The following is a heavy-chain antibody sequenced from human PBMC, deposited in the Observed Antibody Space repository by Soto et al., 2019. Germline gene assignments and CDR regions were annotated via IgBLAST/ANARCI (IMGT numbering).Heavy chain of an antibody. CDR2: IYYSGRT. D-gene: IGHD3-10*01. CDR1: GGSISSSSYY. CDR3: ARHLRGYYYGSGTG. V-gene: IGHV4-39*01. J-gene: IGHJ4*02. Sequence: QLQLQESGPGLVKPSETLSPTRTVSGGSISSSSYYWGWIRQPPGKGLEWIGSIYYSGRTYYNPSLKSRVTITLDTSKDRLSRKLISLTAADTAVYYCARHLRGYYYGSGTGWGQGTLVTVSS.